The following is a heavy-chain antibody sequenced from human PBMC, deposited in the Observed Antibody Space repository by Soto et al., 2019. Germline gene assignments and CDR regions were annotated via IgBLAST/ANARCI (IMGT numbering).Heavy chain of an antibody. D-gene: IGHD3-16*01. CDR1: GGSISSYY. Sequence: SETLSLTCTVSGGSISSYYWSWIRQPPGKGLEWIGYIYYSGSTNYNPSLKSRVTISVDTSKNQFSLKLSSLTAADTAVYYCARQHSYVNAFDIWGQGTMVTVSS. CDR3: ARQHSYVNAFDI. J-gene: IGHJ3*02. CDR2: IYYSGST. V-gene: IGHV4-59*08.